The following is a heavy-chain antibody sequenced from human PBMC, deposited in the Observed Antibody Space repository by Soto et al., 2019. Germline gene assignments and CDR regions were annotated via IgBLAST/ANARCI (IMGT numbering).Heavy chain of an antibody. V-gene: IGHV4-34*01. CDR2: INHNGST. Sequence: PSETLSLTCAVYGGSFSGYYWSWIRQPPGKGLEWIGEINHNGSTNYNPSLKSRVTISVDTSKNQFSLKLSSVTAADTAVYYCARGDYDYIWGSYSQRYYFDYWGQGTLVTVSS. D-gene: IGHD3-16*01. J-gene: IGHJ4*02. CDR1: GGSFSGYY. CDR3: ARGDYDYIWGSYSQRYYFDY.